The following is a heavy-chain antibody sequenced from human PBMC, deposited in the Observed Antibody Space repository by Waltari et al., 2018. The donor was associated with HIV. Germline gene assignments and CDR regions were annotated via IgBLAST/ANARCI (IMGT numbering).Heavy chain of an antibody. J-gene: IGHJ5*02. Sequence: EVQLVESGGGFFQPGGSLRLSCSSSWFSVNDTYMSWVRQAPGKGLEWVSILYKGGKTYYADSVKGRFIISRDISNYKVYLQMDSLRVEDSAMYYCARFSNYGGWFDPWGQGTLVTVSS. D-gene: IGHD4-4*01. CDR1: WFSVNDTY. CDR2: LYKGGKT. CDR3: ARFSNYGGWFDP. V-gene: IGHV3-53*01.